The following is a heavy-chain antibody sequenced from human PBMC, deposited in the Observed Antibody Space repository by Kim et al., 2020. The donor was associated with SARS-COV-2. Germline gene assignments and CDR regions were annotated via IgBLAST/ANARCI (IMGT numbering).Heavy chain of an antibody. CDR2: IYYSGST. Sequence: SETLSLTCTVSGGSISSGDYYWSWIRQPPGKGLEWIGYIYYSGSTYYNPSLKSRVTISVDTSKNQFSLKLSSVTAADTAVYYCAREVVQQYPNWFDPWGQGTLVTVSS. V-gene: IGHV4-30-4*01. CDR1: GGSISSGDYY. D-gene: IGHD2-15*01. CDR3: AREVVQQYPNWFDP. J-gene: IGHJ5*02.